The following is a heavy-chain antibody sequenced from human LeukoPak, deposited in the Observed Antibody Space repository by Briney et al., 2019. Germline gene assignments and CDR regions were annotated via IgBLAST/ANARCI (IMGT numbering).Heavy chain of an antibody. CDR3: ARVRRWLGNWFDP. V-gene: IGHV1-2*02. CDR2: INPNSGDT. Sequence: ASVKVSCKGSGYSFTGYYIHWVRQAPGQGLEWMGWINPNSGDTNYAQMFQGRVTMTRDTSTSTAYMEVSRLRSDDTAVYYCARVRRWLGNWFDPWGQGTLVTVSS. CDR1: GYSFTGYY. J-gene: IGHJ5*02. D-gene: IGHD6-19*01.